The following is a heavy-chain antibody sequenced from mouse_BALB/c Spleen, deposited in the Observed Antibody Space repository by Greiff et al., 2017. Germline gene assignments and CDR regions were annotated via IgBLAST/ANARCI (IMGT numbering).Heavy chain of an antibody. CDR2: ISDGGSYT. CDR3: AREVDY. V-gene: IGHV5-4*02. CDR1: GFTFSDYY. J-gene: IGHJ4*01. Sequence: EVQGVESGGGLVKPGGSLKLSCAASGFTFSDYYMYWVRQTPEKRLEWVATISDGGSYTYYPDSVKGRFTISRDNAKNNLYLQMSSLKSEDTAMYYCAREVDYWGQGTSVTVSS.